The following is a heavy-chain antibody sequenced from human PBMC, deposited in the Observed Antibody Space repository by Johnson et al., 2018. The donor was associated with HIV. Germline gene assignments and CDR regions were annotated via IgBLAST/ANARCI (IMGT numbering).Heavy chain of an antibody. CDR3: ARGRACFDI. Sequence: VQLVESGGGLVQPGGSLRLSCAASGFTFSRYDMHWVRQVTGKGLEWVAGISGSGGSKYYAASVKVRFTISRENAKNSLYRQMNSMRAEDTAWYYCARGRACFDIWGQGTLVTVSS. V-gene: IGHV3-13*01. D-gene: IGHD3-10*01. CDR1: GFTFSRYD. CDR2: ISGSGGSK. J-gene: IGHJ3*02.